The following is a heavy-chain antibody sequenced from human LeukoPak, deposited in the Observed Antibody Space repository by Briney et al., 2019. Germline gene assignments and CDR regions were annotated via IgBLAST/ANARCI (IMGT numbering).Heavy chain of an antibody. D-gene: IGHD2-8*02. J-gene: IGHJ4*02. V-gene: IGHV4-30-2*01. CDR3: ASILGEVDY. Sequence: SETLSLTCAVSGGSISSGGYSWSWIRQPPGKGLEWIGYIYHSGSTYYNPSLKSRVTISVDRSKNQFSLKLSSVTAADTAVYYCASILGEVDYWGQGTPVTVSS. CDR2: IYHSGST. CDR1: GGSISSGGYS.